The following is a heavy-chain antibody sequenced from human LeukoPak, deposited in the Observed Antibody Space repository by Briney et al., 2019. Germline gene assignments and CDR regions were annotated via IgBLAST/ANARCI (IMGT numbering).Heavy chain of an antibody. Sequence: GSLRLSCAASGFTFSSYWMSWVRQAPGKGLEWVANIKQDGSEKYYVDSVKGRFTISRDNAKNSLYLQMNSLRAEDTAVYYCARGGDSSSWYWSKRDNWFDPWGQGTLVTVSS. D-gene: IGHD6-13*01. J-gene: IGHJ5*02. CDR1: GFTFSSYW. CDR3: ARGGDSSSWYWSKRDNWFDP. V-gene: IGHV3-7*01. CDR2: IKQDGSEK.